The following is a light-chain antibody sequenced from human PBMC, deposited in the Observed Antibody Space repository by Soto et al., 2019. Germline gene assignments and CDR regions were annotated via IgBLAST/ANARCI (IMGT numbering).Light chain of an antibody. V-gene: IGKV3-20*01. CDR1: QSVSSNY. Sequence: EIVLTQSPGTLSLSPGERATLSCRASQSVSSNYLAWYQQKPGQAPKFLIYGASSRATGIPDRFSGSGSGTDFTLIIRSLEPEDFAVYYCQQYSSSPITFGQGTRLEIK. CDR3: QQYSSSPIT. CDR2: GAS. J-gene: IGKJ5*01.